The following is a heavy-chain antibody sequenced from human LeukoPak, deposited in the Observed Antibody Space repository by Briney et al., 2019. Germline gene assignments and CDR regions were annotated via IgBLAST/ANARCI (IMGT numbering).Heavy chain of an antibody. D-gene: IGHD3-9*01. CDR2: ISSSSSSYI. J-gene: IGHJ4*02. CDR1: GFTFSSYS. CDR3: AGGTGFIIKD. V-gene: IGHV3-21*04. Sequence: GGSLRLSCAASGFTFSSYSMNWVRQAPGKGLEWVSSISSSSSSYIYYADSVKGRFTISRDNAKNSLYLQMNNLRVEDTAMYYCAGGTGFIIKDWGQGTLVTVSS.